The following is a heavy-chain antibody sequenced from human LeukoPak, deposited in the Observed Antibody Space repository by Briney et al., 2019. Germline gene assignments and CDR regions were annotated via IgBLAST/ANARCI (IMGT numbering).Heavy chain of an antibody. Sequence: GGSLRLSCAASGFTFSSYAMHWVRQAPGKGLEWVAVISYDGSNKYYADSVKGRFTISRDNSKNTLYLQMNSLRAEDTAVYYCARERSSNRELFGTEPFDAFDIWGQGTMVTVSP. CDR2: ISYDGSNK. CDR3: ARERSSNRELFGTEPFDAFDI. D-gene: IGHD1-26*01. J-gene: IGHJ3*02. CDR1: GFTFSSYA. V-gene: IGHV3-30*01.